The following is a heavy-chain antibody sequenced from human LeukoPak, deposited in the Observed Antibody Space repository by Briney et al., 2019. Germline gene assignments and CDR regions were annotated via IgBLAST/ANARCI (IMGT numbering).Heavy chain of an antibody. CDR2: LSYDGSNK. CDR3: ARDESAHYYDSSGYSVY. J-gene: IGHJ4*02. D-gene: IGHD3-22*01. V-gene: IGHV3-30*01. CDR1: GFTFSSYA. Sequence: GGSLRLSCAASGFTFSSYAMRWVRQTPAKGLEWVSSLSYDGSNKYYADSVQGRFTIYRDNSKNTLYLQMNSLRAEDTAVYYCARDESAHYYDSSGYSVYWGQGTLVTVSS.